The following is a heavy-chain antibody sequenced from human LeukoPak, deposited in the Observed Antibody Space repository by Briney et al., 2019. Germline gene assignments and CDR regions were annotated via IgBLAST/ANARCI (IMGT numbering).Heavy chain of an antibody. V-gene: IGHV3-48*04. Sequence: GGSLRLSCAASGFTFSSYWMHWVRQAPGKGLEWVSYISGGGTTIYYADSVKGRFTISRDNAKNSLCLQMNSLRAEDTAMYFCVRDVGAVRGEVYFDYWGQGTLVTVSS. J-gene: IGHJ4*02. CDR2: ISGGGTTI. CDR3: VRDVGAVRGEVYFDY. CDR1: GFTFSSYW. D-gene: IGHD3-10*01.